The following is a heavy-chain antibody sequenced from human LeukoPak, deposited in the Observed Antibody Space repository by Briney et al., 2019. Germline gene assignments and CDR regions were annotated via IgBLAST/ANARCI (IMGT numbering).Heavy chain of an antibody. CDR3: ARGPDYGDYVY. D-gene: IGHD4-17*01. CDR2: ISYDGSNK. Sequence: GGSLRLSCAASGFTFSSYAMHWVRQAPGKGLEWVAVISYDGSNKYYADSVRGRFTISRDNSKNTLYLQMNSLRAEDTAVYYCARGPDYGDYVYWGQGTLVTVSS. J-gene: IGHJ4*02. V-gene: IGHV3-30*04. CDR1: GFTFSSYA.